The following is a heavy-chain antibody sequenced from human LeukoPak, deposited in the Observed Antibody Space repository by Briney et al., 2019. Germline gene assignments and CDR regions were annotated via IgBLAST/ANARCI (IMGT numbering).Heavy chain of an antibody. CDR1: GLTVSSNY. J-gene: IGHJ3*02. CDR2: IYSGGST. V-gene: IGHV3-53*01. CDR3: ARFHGHGAFDI. Sequence: GGSLRLSCAASGLTVSSNYMSWVRQAPGKGLEWVSVIYSGGSTYYADSVKGRFTISRDNSKNMLYVQMNSLRAEDTAVYYCARFHGHGAFDIWGQGTMVTVSS.